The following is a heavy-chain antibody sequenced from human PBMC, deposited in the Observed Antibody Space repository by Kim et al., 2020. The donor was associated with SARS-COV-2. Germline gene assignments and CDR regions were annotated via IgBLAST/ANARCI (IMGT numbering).Heavy chain of an antibody. V-gene: IGHV4-39*01. D-gene: IGHD2-15*01. CDR3: ASHYCGGGNCFLTYYNWFDP. Sequence: SETLSLTCTVSGGSISSSSYYWGWIRQPPGKGLEWIGSIYYSGSTYYNPSLKSRVTISVDTSKNQFSLKLSSVTAADTAVYYCASHYCGGGNCFLTYYNWFDPWGQGTLVTVSS. CDR1: GGSISSSSYY. CDR2: IYYSGST. J-gene: IGHJ5*02.